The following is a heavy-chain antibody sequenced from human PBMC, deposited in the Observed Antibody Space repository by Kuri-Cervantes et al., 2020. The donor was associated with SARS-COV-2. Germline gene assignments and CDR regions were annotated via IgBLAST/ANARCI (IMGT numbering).Heavy chain of an antibody. CDR2: IWYDGSNK. V-gene: IGHV3-30*14. CDR3: ARGRLDSSGYQYQGMIDS. J-gene: IGHJ4*02. Sequence: GGSLRLSCAASGFTFSSYAMSWVRQAPGKGLEWVAVIWYDGSNKYYADSVKGRFTLPRDNSKNTFYLQMNSLKPEDTAVYYCARGRLDSSGYQYQGMIDSWGQGTLVTVSS. D-gene: IGHD3-22*01. CDR1: GFTFSSYA.